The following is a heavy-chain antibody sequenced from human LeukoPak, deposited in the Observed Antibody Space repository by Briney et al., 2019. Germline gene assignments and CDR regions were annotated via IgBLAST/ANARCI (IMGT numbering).Heavy chain of an antibody. CDR3: ARDFLGEDYGDYVYYFDY. CDR1: GFTFSSYW. D-gene: IGHD4-17*01. J-gene: IGHJ4*02. V-gene: IGHV3-74*01. Sequence: GGSLRLSCAASGFTFSSYWMHWVRQAPGKGLVWVSRINSDGSSTSYADSVKGRFTISRDNAKNTLYLQMNSLRAEDTAVYYCARDFLGEDYGDYVYYFDYWGQGTLVTVSS. CDR2: INSDGSST.